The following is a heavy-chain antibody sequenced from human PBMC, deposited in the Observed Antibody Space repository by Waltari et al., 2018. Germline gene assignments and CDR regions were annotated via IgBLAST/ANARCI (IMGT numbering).Heavy chain of an antibody. CDR3: SRDLRLLDY. CDR2: ISGSGSVI. D-gene: IGHD4-17*01. V-gene: IGHV3-11*01. Sequence: QVQLAESGGGLVKPGGSLRLSCAVSGFTFSDFYLTWIRQAPGKGRECVSYISGSGSVISYADSVKGRFTVSRDNAKNSLYLRMNSLRVEDTAVYYCSRDLRLLDYWGQGTLVTVSS. CDR1: GFTFSDFY. J-gene: IGHJ4*02.